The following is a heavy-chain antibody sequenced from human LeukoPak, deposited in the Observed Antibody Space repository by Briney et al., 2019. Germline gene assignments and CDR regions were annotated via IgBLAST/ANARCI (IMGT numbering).Heavy chain of an antibody. CDR1: GYTFTGYY. Sequence: ASVKVSCKASGYTFTGYYIHWVRQAPGQGLEWMGWINPNSGDTNYAQKFQGRVTMTRDTSIGTAYMEVNRLTYDDTAVYYCARATTIPKREDYFDYWGQGTLVTVSS. CDR2: INPNSGDT. D-gene: IGHD5-24*01. V-gene: IGHV1-2*02. J-gene: IGHJ4*02. CDR3: ARATTIPKREDYFDY.